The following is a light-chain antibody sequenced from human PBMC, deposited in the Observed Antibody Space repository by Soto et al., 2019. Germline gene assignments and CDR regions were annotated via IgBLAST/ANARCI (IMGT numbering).Light chain of an antibody. J-gene: IGKJ4*01. CDR2: GAS. V-gene: IGKV3-20*01. Sequence: EIVLTQSPGTLSLSPGERATLSFSSSQSVSRRYLDWYQKKHGQAPRLLIYGASSRATGIPERLSGSGYGTDLTLTISSMQTEDFETYYCQQSYSNPPTFGGGTQVDIK. CDR3: QQSYSNPPT. CDR1: QSVSRRY.